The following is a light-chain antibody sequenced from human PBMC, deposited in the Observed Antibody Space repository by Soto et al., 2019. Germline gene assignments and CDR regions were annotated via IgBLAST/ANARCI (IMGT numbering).Light chain of an antibody. J-gene: IGKJ5*01. CDR2: GAT. V-gene: IGKV3-15*01. CDR3: QQYNNWPNT. Sequence: EIVMTQSPATLSVSPGERATLSCRASQSVSSNLAWYQQKPGQAPRLLIYGATTWATGIPARFSGSGSGTEFTLSISSVQSEDFAVYYCQQYNNWPNTFGQGTRLEIK. CDR1: QSVSSN.